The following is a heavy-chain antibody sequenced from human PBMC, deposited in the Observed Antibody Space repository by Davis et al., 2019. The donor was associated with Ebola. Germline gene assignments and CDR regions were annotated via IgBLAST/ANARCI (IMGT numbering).Heavy chain of an antibody. V-gene: IGHV3-23*01. CDR2: LGLSADT. CDR3: AKDTSNIWFDI. CDR1: GFVFSNYV. Sequence: GESLKISCAASGFVFSNYVMSWVRRAPGKGLEWVSTLGLSADTYYADSVKGRFTISRDNSKNTLYLQMNGLRVEDTAIYYCAKDTSNIWFDIWGQGTNVTVS. D-gene: IGHD1-26*01. J-gene: IGHJ3*02.